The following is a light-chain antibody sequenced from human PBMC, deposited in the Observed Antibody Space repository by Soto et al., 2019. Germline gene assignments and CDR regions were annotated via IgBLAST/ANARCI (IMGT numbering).Light chain of an antibody. CDR3: AAWDDSLNGHVV. CDR2: SSN. CDR1: SSNIGSNT. J-gene: IGLJ2*01. Sequence: QSVLTQPPSASGTPGQRVTISCSGSSSNIGSNTVDWYQLLPGTAPKLLIYSSNQRPSGVPDRFSGSKSGTSASLAISGLQSEDEADYYCAAWDDSLNGHVVFGGGTKLTGL. V-gene: IGLV1-44*01.